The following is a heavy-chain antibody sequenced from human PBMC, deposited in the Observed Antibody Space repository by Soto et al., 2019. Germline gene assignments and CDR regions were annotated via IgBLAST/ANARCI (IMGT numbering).Heavy chain of an antibody. CDR2: IYHSGST. Sequence: QVQLQESGPGLVKPSQTLSLTCTVSGGAISSGGYYWNWIRQHPGKGLEWIGYIYHSGSTYYNPSLQSRVTIAMDTSKNQFALELSSVTAADTAVYYCARRYYYDRRRYYYFDYWGQGTLLPVST. CDR3: ARRYYYDRRRYYYFDY. CDR1: GGAISSGGYY. D-gene: IGHD3-22*01. V-gene: IGHV4-31*03. J-gene: IGHJ4*02.